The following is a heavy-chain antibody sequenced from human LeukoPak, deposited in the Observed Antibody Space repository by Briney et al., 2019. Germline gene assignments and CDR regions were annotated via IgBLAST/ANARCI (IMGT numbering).Heavy chain of an antibody. Sequence: GGSLRLSCAASGFTFSSYDLHCVRQVTGKGLEWVSDIGTVGDTYYAGSVNGRFTSSRENAKISLYLQMNSLRAGDTAVYYCARVRSGSLGYGMDVWGQGTTVTVSS. J-gene: IGHJ6*02. V-gene: IGHV3-13*01. CDR2: IGTVGDT. D-gene: IGHD1-26*01. CDR3: ARVRSGSLGYGMDV. CDR1: GFTFSSYD.